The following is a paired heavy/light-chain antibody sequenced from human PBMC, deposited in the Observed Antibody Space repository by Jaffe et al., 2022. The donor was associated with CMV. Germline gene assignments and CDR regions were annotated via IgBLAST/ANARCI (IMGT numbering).Light chain of an antibody. CDR2: AAS. CDR1: QGISSY. CDR3: QQYYSYPPIT. J-gene: IGKJ5*01. Sequence: AIRMTQSPSSFSASTGDRVTITCRASQGISSYLAWYQQKPGKAPKLLIYAASTLQSGVPSRFSGSGSGTDFTLTISCLQSEDFATYYCQQYYSYPPITFGQGTRLEIK. V-gene: IGKV1-8*01.
Heavy chain of an antibody. Sequence: EVQLLESGGGLVQPGGSLRLSCAASGFTFSSYAMSWVRQAPGKGLEWVSAISGSGGSTYYADSVKGRFTISRDNSKNTLYLQMNSLRAEDTAVYYCAKVNHEYSSREENYGMDVWGQGTTVTVSS. CDR1: GFTFSSYA. V-gene: IGHV3-23*01. CDR2: ISGSGGST. J-gene: IGHJ6*02. D-gene: IGHD6-13*01. CDR3: AKVNHEYSSREENYGMDV.